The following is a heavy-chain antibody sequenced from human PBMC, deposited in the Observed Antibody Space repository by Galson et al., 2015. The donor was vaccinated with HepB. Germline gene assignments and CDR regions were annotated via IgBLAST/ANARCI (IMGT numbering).Heavy chain of an antibody. Sequence: SVKVSCKASGGTFSSYAISWVRQAPGQGLEWMGGIIPIFGTANYAQKFQGRVTITADESTSTAYMELSSLRSEDTAVYYCARSKDYGGNVGNGMDVWGQGTTVTVSS. CDR2: IIPIFGTA. D-gene: IGHD4-23*01. CDR1: GGTFSSYA. J-gene: IGHJ6*02. V-gene: IGHV1-69*13. CDR3: ARSKDYGGNVGNGMDV.